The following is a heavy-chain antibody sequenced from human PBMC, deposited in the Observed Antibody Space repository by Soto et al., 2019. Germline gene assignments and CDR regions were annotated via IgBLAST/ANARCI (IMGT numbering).Heavy chain of an antibody. Sequence: ASVKVSCKASGYTFTGYYMHWVRQAPGQGLEWMGWINPNSGGTNYAQKFQGRVTMTRDTSISTAYMELSRLRSDDTAVYYCARDRAYCGGDCYSFGFDPWGQGTLVTVSS. V-gene: IGHV1-2*02. CDR3: ARDRAYCGGDCYSFGFDP. CDR2: INPNSGGT. J-gene: IGHJ5*02. CDR1: GYTFTGYY. D-gene: IGHD2-21*02.